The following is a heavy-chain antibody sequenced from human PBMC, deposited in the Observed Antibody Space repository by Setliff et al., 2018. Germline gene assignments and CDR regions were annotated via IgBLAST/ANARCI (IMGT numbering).Heavy chain of an antibody. J-gene: IGHJ4*02. CDR3: ARYRNYFDSSGQTQYYFDY. V-gene: IGHV4-59*08. Sequence: SETLSLTCTVSGASISSDYWNWIRQPPGKGLEWLGYLFYSGSTNYNPSLKSRVTISVDTSKNQLSLKLTFVTAADTAIYYCARYRNYFDSSGQTQYYFDYWGQGTLVTVSS. CDR1: GASISSDY. CDR2: LFYSGST. D-gene: IGHD3-22*01.